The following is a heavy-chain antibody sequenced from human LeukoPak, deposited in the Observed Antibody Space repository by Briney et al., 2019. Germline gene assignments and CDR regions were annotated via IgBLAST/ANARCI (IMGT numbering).Heavy chain of an antibody. D-gene: IGHD4-17*01. J-gene: IGHJ4*02. CDR2: ISGSGGST. CDR1: GFTFSSYA. Sequence: GGSLRLPCAASGFTFSSYAMSWVRQAPGKGLEWVSAISGSGGSTYYADSVKGRFTISRDNSKNTLYLQMNSLRAEDTAVYYCAKDGVGDYAFDYWGQGTLVTVSS. V-gene: IGHV3-23*01. CDR3: AKDGVGDYAFDY.